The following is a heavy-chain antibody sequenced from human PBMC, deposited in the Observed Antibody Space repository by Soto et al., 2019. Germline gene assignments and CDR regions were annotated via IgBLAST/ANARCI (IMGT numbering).Heavy chain of an antibody. J-gene: IGHJ3*02. CDR1: GGSISSGGYY. D-gene: IGHD5-12*01. CDR2: IYYSGST. V-gene: IGHV4-31*03. Sequence: QVQLQESGPGLVKPSQTLSLTCTVSGGSISSGGYYWSWIRQHPGKGLEWIGYIYYSGSTYYNPSLKSRVTISVDTSKNQFSLKLSSVTAADTAVYYCARETRSGEMATIRNDAFDIWGQGTMVTVSS. CDR3: ARETRSGEMATIRNDAFDI.